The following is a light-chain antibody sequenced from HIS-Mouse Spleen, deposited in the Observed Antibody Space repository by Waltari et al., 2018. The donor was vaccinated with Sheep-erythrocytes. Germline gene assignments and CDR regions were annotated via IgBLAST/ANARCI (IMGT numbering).Light chain of an antibody. CDR2: GAS. CDR3: QQYNNWPPPYT. Sequence: EIVMTQLPATLSVCPGERATISRRASQSFSSNLAWYQQKPGQAPRLLMYGASTRATGIPARFSGSGSGTEFTLTISSMQSEDFAVYYCQQYNNWPPPYTFGQGTKLEIK. CDR1: QSFSSN. J-gene: IGKJ2*01. V-gene: IGKV3-15*01.